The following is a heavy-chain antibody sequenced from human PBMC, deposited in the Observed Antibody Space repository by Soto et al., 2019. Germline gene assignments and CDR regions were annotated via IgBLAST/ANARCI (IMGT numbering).Heavy chain of an antibody. V-gene: IGHV1-69*13. CDR3: TSFDSSGYYPQNQY. J-gene: IGHJ4*02. Sequence: ASVKVSCKVSGGSFSSFSINWVRQAPGQGFEWMGGIIPILGTANFTQKFQGRVTFTADESTTTAYMTLSSLTSEDTAIYYCTSFDSSGYYPQNQYWGPGTQVTVSS. D-gene: IGHD3-22*01. CDR2: IIPILGTA. CDR1: GGSFSSFS.